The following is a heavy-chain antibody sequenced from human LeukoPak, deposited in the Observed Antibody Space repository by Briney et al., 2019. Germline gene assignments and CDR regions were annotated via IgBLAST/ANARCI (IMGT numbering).Heavy chain of an antibody. CDR2: ISGSGGST. J-gene: IGHJ4*02. CDR3: AKDGDRDFGYSYGYYFDY. Sequence: PGGSLRLSCAASGFTFSSYAMSWVRQAPGKGLEWVSAISGSGGSTYYADSVKGRFTISRDNSKNTLYLQMNSPRAEDTAVYYCAKDGDRDFGYSYGYYFDYWGQGTLVTVSS. D-gene: IGHD5-18*01. CDR1: GFTFSSYA. V-gene: IGHV3-23*01.